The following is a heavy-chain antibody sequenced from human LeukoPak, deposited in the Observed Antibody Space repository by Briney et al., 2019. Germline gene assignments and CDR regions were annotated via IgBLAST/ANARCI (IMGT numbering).Heavy chain of an antibody. CDR2: INPYSGGT. Sequence: ASVKVSCKASGYTFNAYYIHWVRQAPGQGLEWMGWINPYSGGTHYAQSFQDRVTMTRDTSINTAYMDLSRLRSDDTAVYYCARENDSGYISPLDYWGQGTLVTVSS. V-gene: IGHV1-2*02. D-gene: IGHD3-22*01. CDR1: GYTFNAYY. CDR3: ARENDSGYISPLDY. J-gene: IGHJ4*02.